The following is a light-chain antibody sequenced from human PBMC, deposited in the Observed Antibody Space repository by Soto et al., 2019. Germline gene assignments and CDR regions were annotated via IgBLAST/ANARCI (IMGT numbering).Light chain of an antibody. CDR2: DTS. J-gene: IGKJ1*01. V-gene: IGKV1-5*01. CDR3: QQYNTYPWT. Sequence: IQMTQSPSTLSASLGDRVTITCRASQYISSWLAWYQQKPGTAPRLLIYDTSNLEDGVPSTFSGSGSGTDFTLTVSSLQPDDSATYYCQQYNTYPWTFGQGTKVDIK. CDR1: QYISSW.